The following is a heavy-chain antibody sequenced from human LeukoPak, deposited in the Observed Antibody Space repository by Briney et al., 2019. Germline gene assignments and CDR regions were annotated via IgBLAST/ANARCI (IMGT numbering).Heavy chain of an antibody. CDR3: ATGPSGKSHSRDAFDI. Sequence: ASVTLSFKGSVYTRTNLSMHLVRQGPGKGLEWMGGFDREDGETIYAQKFQGRVTMTEDTSTDTAYMELSSLRSEDTAVYYCATGPSGKSHSRDAFDIWGQGTMVTVSS. CDR2: FDREDGET. D-gene: IGHD1-26*01. CDR1: VYTRTNLS. V-gene: IGHV1-24*01. J-gene: IGHJ3*02.